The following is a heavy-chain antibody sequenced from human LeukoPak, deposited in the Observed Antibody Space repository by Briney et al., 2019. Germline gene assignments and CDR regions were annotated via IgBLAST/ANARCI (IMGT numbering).Heavy chain of an antibody. J-gene: IGHJ6*03. D-gene: IGHD3-3*01. V-gene: IGHV4-4*09. CDR1: GGSINTYY. Sequence: SETLSLTCAVSGGSINTYYWSWIRQPPGKGLEWVGYIYSTGNTNYNPSLKGRITISLDTSKNQFSLHLSSVTAADTAVYYCAKHATVFGAAHFYMDVWGKGTTVTVSS. CDR3: AKHATVFGAAHFYMDV. CDR2: IYSTGNT.